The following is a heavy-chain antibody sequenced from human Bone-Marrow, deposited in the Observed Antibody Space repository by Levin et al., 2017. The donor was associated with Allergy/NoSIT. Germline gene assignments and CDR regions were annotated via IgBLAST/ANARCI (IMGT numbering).Heavy chain of an antibody. D-gene: IGHD2-2*01. V-gene: IGHV3-23*01. Sequence: PGGSLRLSCAASGFTFSNYAISWVRQAPGKGLDWVSGVSASGGSTFYADSVKGRFTISRDNSKNTVYLQMNSLTVEDTAVYYCTKDPFCSRTSCDAVGSWFDPWGQGTLVTVSS. J-gene: IGHJ5*02. CDR2: VSASGGST. CDR1: GFTFSNYA. CDR3: TKDPFCSRTSCDAVGSWFDP.